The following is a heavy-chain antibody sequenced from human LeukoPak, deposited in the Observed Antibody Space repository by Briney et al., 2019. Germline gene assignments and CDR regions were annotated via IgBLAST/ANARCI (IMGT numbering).Heavy chain of an antibody. CDR2: ISSSGSTI. Sequence: GGSLRLSCAVSGFTFRSFGMHWVRQAPGKGLEWVSYISSSGSTIFYADSVKGRFTISRDNAKNSLYLQMNSLRAEDTAVYYCARVWQYSGSYTDAFDIWGQGTMVTVSS. V-gene: IGHV3-48*04. CDR3: ARVWQYSGSYTDAFDI. J-gene: IGHJ3*02. CDR1: GFTFRSFG. D-gene: IGHD1-26*01.